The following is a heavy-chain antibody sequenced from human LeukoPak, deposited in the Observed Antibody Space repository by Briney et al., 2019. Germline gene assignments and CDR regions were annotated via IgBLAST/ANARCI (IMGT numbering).Heavy chain of an antibody. V-gene: IGHV3-21*01. Sequence: PGGSLRLSCAASGFTFSSYSMNWVRQAPGKGLEWVSSISSSSSYIYYADSVKGRFTVSRDNAKNSLYLLMNSLRDEDTAVYYCARSGVYNYGYLDYWGQGTLVTVSS. CDR1: GFTFSSYS. J-gene: IGHJ4*02. CDR3: ARSGVYNYGYLDY. D-gene: IGHD5-18*01. CDR2: ISSSSSYI.